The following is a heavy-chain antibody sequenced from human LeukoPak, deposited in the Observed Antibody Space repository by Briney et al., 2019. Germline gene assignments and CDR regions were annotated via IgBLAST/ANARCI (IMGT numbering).Heavy chain of an antibody. J-gene: IGHJ6*02. CDR2: ISNNGGST. CDR1: GFTFSRYA. D-gene: IGHD4-23*01. CDR3: ARERGDYGGNSYYGMDV. V-gene: IGHV3-64*04. Sequence: GGSLRLSCSASGFTFSRYAMHWVRQAPGKGLEYVSAISNNGGSTYYADSVKGRFTISRDNYKNTLYLQMNSLRAEDTAVYYCARERGDYGGNSYYGMDVWGQGTTVTVSS.